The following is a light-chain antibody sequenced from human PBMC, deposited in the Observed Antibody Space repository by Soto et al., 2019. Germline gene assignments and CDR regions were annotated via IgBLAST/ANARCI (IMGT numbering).Light chain of an antibody. V-gene: IGKV1-5*01. CDR3: QQSYSTPRT. Sequence: DIQMTQSPSTLSASVGDRVTITCRASQSINIWLAWYQQKAGKAPKLLIYDASTLESGVPSRFSGSGSRTEFTLTISSLQPDDFATYYCQQSYSTPRTFGQGTKVEIK. CDR2: DAS. J-gene: IGKJ1*01. CDR1: QSINIW.